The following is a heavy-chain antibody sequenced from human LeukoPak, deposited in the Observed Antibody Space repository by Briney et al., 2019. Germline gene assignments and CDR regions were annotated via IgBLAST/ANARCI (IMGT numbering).Heavy chain of an antibody. Sequence: SEALSLTCTVSGGSLSSCYWSWIRQPAGKGLEGIGRIYTSGSTNYNPSLKSRVTMSVDTSKNQFSLTLSSVTAADTAVYYCARLPLAAAGRGYYYYDGMDVWGQGATVTVSS. CDR3: ARLPLAAAGRGYYYYDGMDV. V-gene: IGHV4-4*07. J-gene: IGHJ6*02. CDR2: IYTSGST. D-gene: IGHD6-13*01. CDR1: GGSLSSCY.